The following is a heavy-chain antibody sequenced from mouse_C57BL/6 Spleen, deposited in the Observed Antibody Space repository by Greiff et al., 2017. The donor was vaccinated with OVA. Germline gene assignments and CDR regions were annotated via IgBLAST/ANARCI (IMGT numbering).Heavy chain of an antibody. V-gene: IGHV5-9-1*02. CDR3: TREGTGLYYFDY. CDR2: ISSGGDYI. Sequence: DVMLVESGEGLVKPGGSLKLSCAASGFTFSSYAMSWVRQTPEKRLEWVAYISSGGDYIYYADTVKGRFTISRDNARNTLYLQMSSLKSEDTAMYYCTREGTGLYYFDYWGQGTTLTVSS. D-gene: IGHD3-3*01. J-gene: IGHJ2*01. CDR1: GFTFSSYA.